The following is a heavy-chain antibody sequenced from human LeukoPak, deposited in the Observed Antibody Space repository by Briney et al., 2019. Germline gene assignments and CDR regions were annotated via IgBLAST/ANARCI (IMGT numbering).Heavy chain of an antibody. V-gene: IGHV1-2*02. CDR3: AREARGTPTPNWFDP. J-gene: IGHJ5*02. CDR1: GYTFTGYY. D-gene: IGHD1-1*01. CDR2: INPNSGGT. Sequence: GASVKVSCKASGYTFTGYYMHWVRQAPGQGLEWMGWINPNSGGTNYAQKFQGRVTMTRDTSISTAYMELSRLRSDDTAVYYCAREARGTPTPNWFDPWGQGTLVTVSS.